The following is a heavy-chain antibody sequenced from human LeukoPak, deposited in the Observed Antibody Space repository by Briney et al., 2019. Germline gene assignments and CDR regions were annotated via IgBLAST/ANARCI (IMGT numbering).Heavy chain of an antibody. J-gene: IGHJ4*02. Sequence: SETLSLTCTVSGGSISSYYWSWIRQPAGQGLEWIGRIYTSGSTNYNPSLKSRVTMSVDTSKNQFSLKLSSVTAADTAVYYWARALPGYSYGSYYFDHWGQGTLVTVSS. CDR2: IYTSGST. CDR1: GGSISSYY. V-gene: IGHV4-4*07. CDR3: ARALPGYSYGSYYFDH. D-gene: IGHD5-18*01.